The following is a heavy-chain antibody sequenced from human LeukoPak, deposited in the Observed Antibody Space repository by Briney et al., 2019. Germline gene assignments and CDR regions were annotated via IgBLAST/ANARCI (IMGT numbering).Heavy chain of an antibody. CDR3: AGGKYYGSGTRPGYLGY. CDR2: MDNFGIK. J-gene: IGHJ4*02. D-gene: IGHD3-10*01. CDR1: GFSVNNNY. V-gene: IGHV3-53*01. Sequence: GGSLRLSGAASGFSVNNNYVDWVRQAPGKGLEWVSCMDNFGIKTYADSVQGRFTVSRDSSRNMVFLQMNSLRVEDTAVYYCAGGKYYGSGTRPGYLGYWGLGTMVTVSS.